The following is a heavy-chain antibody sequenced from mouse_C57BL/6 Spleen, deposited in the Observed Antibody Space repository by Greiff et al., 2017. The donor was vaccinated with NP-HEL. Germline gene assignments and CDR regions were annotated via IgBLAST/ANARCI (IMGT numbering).Heavy chain of an antibody. CDR2: IWRGGST. CDR3: AKEMYYGSSPWFAY. D-gene: IGHD1-1*01. V-gene: IGHV2-5*01. J-gene: IGHJ3*01. CDR1: GFSLTSYG. Sequence: QVQLQQSGPGLVQPSQSLSITCTVSGFSLTSYGVHWVRQSPGKGLEWLGVIWRGGSTDYNAAFMSRLSITKDNSKSQVFFKMNSLQAEDTAIYYCAKEMYYGSSPWFAYWGQGTLVTVSA.